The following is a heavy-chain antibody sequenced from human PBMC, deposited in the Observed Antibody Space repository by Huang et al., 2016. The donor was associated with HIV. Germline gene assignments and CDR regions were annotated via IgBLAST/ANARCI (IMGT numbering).Heavy chain of an antibody. V-gene: IGHV5-51*03. CDR3: ARWGYYYGSGSYWDY. CDR2: TGPGDSYT. D-gene: IGHD3-10*01. J-gene: IGHJ4*02. Sequence: EVQLVQSGAEVKKPGESLKISCKGSGYSFTSYWIGWVRQRPGKGLEWMGITGPGDSYTRYSPSFQGQVTIAADKSISTAYLQWSSLKASDTAMYYCARWGYYYGSGSYWDYWGQGTLVTVSS. CDR1: GYSFTSYW.